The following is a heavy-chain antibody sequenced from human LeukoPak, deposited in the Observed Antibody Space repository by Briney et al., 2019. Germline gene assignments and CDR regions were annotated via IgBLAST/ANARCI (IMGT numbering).Heavy chain of an antibody. V-gene: IGHV3-48*04. CDR1: GFTFSSYS. D-gene: IGHD5-18*01. J-gene: IGHJ4*02. CDR2: ISSSSSTI. CDR3: ARVDTAMVIGY. Sequence: GGSLRLSCAASGFTFSSYSMNWVRQAPGKGLEWVSYISSSSSTIYYADSVKGRFTISRDNAKNSLYLQMNSLRAEDTAVYYCARVDTAMVIGYWGQGTLVTVSS.